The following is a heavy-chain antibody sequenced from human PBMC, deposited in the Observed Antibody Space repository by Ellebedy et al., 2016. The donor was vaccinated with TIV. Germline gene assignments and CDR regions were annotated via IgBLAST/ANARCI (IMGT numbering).Heavy chain of an antibody. CDR2: IYHSGST. V-gene: IGHV4-31*11. CDR3: ARVTANYLDH. J-gene: IGHJ4*02. CDR1: GGSISTPTDY. Sequence: MPSETLSLTCAVSGGSISTPTDYWSWVRQHPGKGLEWIGYIYHSGSTFYNPSLKSRVTISVDTSKNQFSLKLTSVTAADTAVYYCARVTANYLDHWGQGTLVTVSS. D-gene: IGHD2-21*02.